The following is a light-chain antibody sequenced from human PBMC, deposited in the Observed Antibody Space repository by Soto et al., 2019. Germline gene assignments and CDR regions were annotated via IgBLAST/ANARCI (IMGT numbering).Light chain of an antibody. Sequence: QSPLSLPVTLGQPASISCRSSQSLVYTNGATYLNWFQQRPGQSPKLLIYEVSNRFSGVSERXSGSGAGTDFTLKISRVEAEDVGVYYCMQTIQVPSIALGQGTRLEI. CDR3: MQTIQVPSIA. J-gene: IGKJ5*01. CDR2: EVS. V-gene: IGKV2D-29*02. CDR1: QSLVYTNGATY.